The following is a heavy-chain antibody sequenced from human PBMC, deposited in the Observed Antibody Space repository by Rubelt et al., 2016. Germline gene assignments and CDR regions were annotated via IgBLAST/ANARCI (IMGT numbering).Heavy chain of an antibody. D-gene: IGHD6-13*01. J-gene: IGHJ3*02. CDR1: GGTFSSYA. Sequence: QVQLVQSGAEVKKPGSSVKVSCKASGGTFSSYAISWVRQAPGQGLEWMGRIIPILGIANYAQKFQGRVTITADKSTSTAYMELGSLRLDDTAVYYCARSYKQQLVRWSAFDIWGQGTMVTVAS. CDR2: IIPILGIA. CDR3: ARSYKQQLVRWSAFDI. V-gene: IGHV1-69*04.